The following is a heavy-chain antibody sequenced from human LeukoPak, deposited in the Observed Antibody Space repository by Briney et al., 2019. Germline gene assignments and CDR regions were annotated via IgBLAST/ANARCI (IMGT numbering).Heavy chain of an antibody. Sequence: GGSLRLSCAASGFTFSSYAMSWVRQAPGKGLEWVSAISGSGGSTYYADSVKGRFTISRDNSKNTLYLQMNSLRAEDTAVYYCANLWGYYYDSSGYYPMGDAFDIWGQGTMVTVSS. V-gene: IGHV3-23*01. CDR1: GFTFSSYA. J-gene: IGHJ3*02. CDR3: ANLWGYYYDSSGYYPMGDAFDI. CDR2: ISGSGGST. D-gene: IGHD3-22*01.